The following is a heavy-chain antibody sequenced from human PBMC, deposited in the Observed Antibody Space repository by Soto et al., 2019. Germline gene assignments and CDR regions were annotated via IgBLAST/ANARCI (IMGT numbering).Heavy chain of an antibody. CDR1: GYTLTSYY. D-gene: IGHD6-13*01. Sequence: GASVKVSCKASGYTLTSYYMHWVRQAPGQGLEWMGIINPSGGSTSYAQKFQGRVTMTRDTSTSTVYMELSSLRSEDTAVYYCARETGVRIAAAGRVYNWFDPWGQGTLVTVSS. J-gene: IGHJ5*02. CDR3: ARETGVRIAAAGRVYNWFDP. V-gene: IGHV1-46*01. CDR2: INPSGGST.